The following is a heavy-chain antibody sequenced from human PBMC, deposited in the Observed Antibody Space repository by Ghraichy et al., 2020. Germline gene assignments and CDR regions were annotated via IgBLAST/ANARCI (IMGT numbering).Heavy chain of an antibody. D-gene: IGHD1-26*01. CDR1: GFAFSNAW. Sequence: GGSLRLSCAASGFAFSNAWMSWVRQAPGKGLEWVGRIKSKTDGGTTDYAAPVEGRFTISRDDSKDTLYLQMNSLKTEDTAVYYCTTDHGGSYYEELSSGHLPPYYFDYWGQGSLVTVSS. CDR2: IKSKTDGGTT. V-gene: IGHV3-15*01. CDR3: TTDHGGSYYEELSSGHLPPYYFDY. J-gene: IGHJ4*02.